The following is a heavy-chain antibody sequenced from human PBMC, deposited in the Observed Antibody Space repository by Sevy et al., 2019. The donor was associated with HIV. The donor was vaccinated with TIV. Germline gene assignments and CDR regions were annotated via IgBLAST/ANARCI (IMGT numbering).Heavy chain of an antibody. D-gene: IGHD3-16*02. V-gene: IGHV1-69*06. J-gene: IGHJ4*02. CDR1: EDSFINYG. Sequence: ASVKVSCKASEDSFINYGISWVRQAPGQGLEWMGGIVPLFGTTNYDQKFQGRLTITADKSTGTAYMELSSLNSEDTAVYYCARNAILTFGGVVVKYCFDHRSQGTLVTVSS. CDR3: ARNAILTFGGVVVKYCFDH. CDR2: IVPLFGTT.